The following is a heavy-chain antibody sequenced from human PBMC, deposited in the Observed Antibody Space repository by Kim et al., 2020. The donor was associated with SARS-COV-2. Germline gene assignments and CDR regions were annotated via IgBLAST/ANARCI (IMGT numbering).Heavy chain of an antibody. V-gene: IGHV5-51*01. D-gene: IGHD6-13*01. CDR1: GYSFTSYW. CDR2: IYPGDSDT. J-gene: IGHJ4*02. CDR3: ARHSDDGIAAAGTSDY. Sequence: GESLKISCKGSGYSFTSYWIGWVRQMPGKGLEWMGIIYPGDSDTRYSPSFQGQVTISADKSISTAYLQWSSLKASDTAMYYCARHSDDGIAAAGTSDYWGQGTLVTVSS.